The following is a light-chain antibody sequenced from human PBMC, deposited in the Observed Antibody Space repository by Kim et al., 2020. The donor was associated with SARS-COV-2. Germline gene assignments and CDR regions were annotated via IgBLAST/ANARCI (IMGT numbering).Light chain of an antibody. Sequence: EIVLTQSPGTLSLSPGERATLSCRASQSISSSYLGWYQQKPGQAPRLLIYGASSRATGIPDRFSGSGSGTDFTLTISRLEPEDFAVYYCQHYGSAPYSFGQGTKLEL. CDR3: QHYGSAPYS. CDR2: GAS. CDR1: QSISSSY. J-gene: IGKJ2*03. V-gene: IGKV3-20*01.